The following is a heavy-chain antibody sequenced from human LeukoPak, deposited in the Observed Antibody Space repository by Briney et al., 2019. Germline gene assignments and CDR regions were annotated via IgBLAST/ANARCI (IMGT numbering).Heavy chain of an antibody. J-gene: IGHJ3*02. CDR1: GGSISSGYW. CDR3: ARHFPRRIAAAGRVRGAFDI. CDR2: IHHSGST. Sequence: SETLSLTCDVSGGSISSGYWWSWVRQPPGKGLEWIGEIHHSGSTNYNPSLKSRVTISVDTSKNQFSLKLSSVTVADTAVYYCARHFPRRIAAAGRVRGAFDIWGQGTMVTVSS. V-gene: IGHV4-4*02. D-gene: IGHD6-13*01.